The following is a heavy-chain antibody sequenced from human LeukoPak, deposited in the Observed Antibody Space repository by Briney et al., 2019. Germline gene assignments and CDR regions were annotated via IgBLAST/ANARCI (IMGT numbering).Heavy chain of an antibody. V-gene: IGHV3-7*01. D-gene: IGHD3-10*01. CDR2: IKQDGGEK. J-gene: IGHJ3*01. CDR3: AREDYYGSGNYVARGGPFDV. CDR1: GFPFSSYW. Sequence: QPGGSLRLSCAASGFPFSSYWMTWVRQAPGKGLEWVANIKQDGGEKYYVDSVKGRFTISRDNAKNSVYLQMNSLRAEDTAAYYCAREDYYGSGNYVARGGPFDVWGQGTTVTVSS.